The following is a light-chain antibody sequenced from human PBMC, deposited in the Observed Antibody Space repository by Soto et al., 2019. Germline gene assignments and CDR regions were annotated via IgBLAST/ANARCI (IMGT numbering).Light chain of an antibody. CDR3: QQYGSSGT. CDR2: GAS. CDR1: QSVSSN. J-gene: IGKJ1*01. V-gene: IGKV3-20*01. Sequence: EIGLAQSPATLSVSPGERATLSCRASQSVSSNLAWYQQKPGQAPRLLIYGASTRATGIPARFSGSGSGTDFTLTIRRLEPEEFAVYYCQQYGSSGTFGQGTKVDIK.